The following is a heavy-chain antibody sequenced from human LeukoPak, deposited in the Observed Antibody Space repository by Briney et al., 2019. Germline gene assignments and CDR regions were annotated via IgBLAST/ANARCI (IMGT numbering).Heavy chain of an antibody. CDR3: ARDKKPYYDILTGAPNWFDP. CDR1: GYTFTGYY. D-gene: IGHD3-9*01. J-gene: IGHJ5*02. CDR2: IDPNSGGT. V-gene: IGHV1-2*02. Sequence: ASVKVSCKASGYTFTGYYMHWVRQAPGQGLEWMGWIDPNSGGTNTAQNFQGRVTMTRDTSVSTAYMELRSLRSDDTAVYYCARDKKPYYDILTGAPNWFDPWGQGTLVTVSS.